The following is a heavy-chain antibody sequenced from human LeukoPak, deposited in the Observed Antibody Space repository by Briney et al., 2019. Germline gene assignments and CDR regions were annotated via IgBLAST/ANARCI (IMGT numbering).Heavy chain of an antibody. CDR1: GYTFTGYY. CDR3: ARNLVARGFGWFDP. CDR2: IIPIFGTA. Sequence: ASVKVSCKASGYTFTGYYLHWVRQAPGQGLEWMGGIIPIFGTANYAQKFQGRVTITADESTSTAYMELSSLRSEDTAVYYCARNLVARGFGWFDPWGQGTLVTVSS. J-gene: IGHJ5*02. V-gene: IGHV1-69*13. D-gene: IGHD2-15*01.